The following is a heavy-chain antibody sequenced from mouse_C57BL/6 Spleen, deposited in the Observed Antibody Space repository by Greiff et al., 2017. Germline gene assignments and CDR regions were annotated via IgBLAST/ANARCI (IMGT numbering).Heavy chain of an antibody. D-gene: IGHD1-1*01. Sequence: QVQLQQSGPGLVQPSQSLSITCTVSGFSLTSYGVHWVRQSPGKGLEWLGVIWSGGSTDYNAAFISRLSISKDNSKSQVFFKMNSLQADDTAIYYCARGSSFLYYFDYWGQGTTLIVSS. CDR1: GFSLTSYG. CDR3: ARGSSFLYYFDY. J-gene: IGHJ2*01. V-gene: IGHV2-2*01. CDR2: IWSGGST.